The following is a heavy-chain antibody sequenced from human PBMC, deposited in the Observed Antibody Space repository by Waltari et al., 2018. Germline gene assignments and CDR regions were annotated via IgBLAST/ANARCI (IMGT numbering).Heavy chain of an antibody. CDR1: GFTVSSNY. Sequence: EVQLVETGGGLIQPGGSLRLSCAASGFTVSSNYMSWVRQAPGQGLQCVSVIYSGGGPDSAAAVKGLFTISRDNAKNPLYLQMNSLRAEDTAVYYCARAGCLQSIYYYYMDVWGKGTTVTVSS. CDR3: ARAGCLQSIYYYYMDV. CDR2: IYSGGGP. V-gene: IGHV3-53*02. D-gene: IGHD1-1*01. J-gene: IGHJ6*03.